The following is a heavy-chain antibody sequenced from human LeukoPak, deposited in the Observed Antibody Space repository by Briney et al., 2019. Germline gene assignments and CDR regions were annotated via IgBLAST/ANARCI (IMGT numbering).Heavy chain of an antibody. D-gene: IGHD6-19*01. CDR1: GYTFTSYA. CDR3: ARAYSSGWYYFDY. CDR2: INAGNANT. V-gene: IGHV1-3*03. Sequence: ASVKVSCKASGYTFTSYAMHWVRQAPGQRLEWMGWINAGNANTKYSQEFQGRVTITRDTSASTAYMELSSLRSEDMAVYYCARAYSSGWYYFDYWGQGTLVTVSS. J-gene: IGHJ4*02.